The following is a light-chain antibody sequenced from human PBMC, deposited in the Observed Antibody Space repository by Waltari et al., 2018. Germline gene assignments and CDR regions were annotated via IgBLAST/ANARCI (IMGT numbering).Light chain of an antibody. V-gene: IGKV4-1*01. CDR1: QSVLYSSNNKNY. Sequence: DIVMTQSPDSLAVPLAERATIDCKSSQSVLYSSNNKNYLAWYQQRPGQPPKLLIYWASTRESGVPDRFSGSGSWTDFTLTINSLQAEDVALYYCQQYYSTPLTFGGGTKVEIK. J-gene: IGKJ4*01. CDR3: QQYYSTPLT. CDR2: WAS.